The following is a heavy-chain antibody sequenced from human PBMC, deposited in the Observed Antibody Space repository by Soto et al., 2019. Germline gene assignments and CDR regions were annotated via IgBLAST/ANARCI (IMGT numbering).Heavy chain of an antibody. V-gene: IGHV4-31*03. CDR1: GGSISSGGYY. CDR2: IYYSGST. D-gene: IGHD4-17*01. CDR3: ASAEMTTVTIFDY. Sequence: SETPSLTCTVSGGSISSGGYYWSWIRQHPGKGLEWIGYIYYSGSTYYNPSLKSRVTISVDTSKNQFSLKLSSVTAADTAVYYCASAEMTTVTIFDYWGQGTLVTVSS. J-gene: IGHJ4*02.